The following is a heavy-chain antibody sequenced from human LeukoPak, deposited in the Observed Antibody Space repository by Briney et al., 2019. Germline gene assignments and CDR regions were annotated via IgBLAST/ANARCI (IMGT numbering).Heavy chain of an antibody. J-gene: IGHJ4*02. D-gene: IGHD1-26*01. CDR2: ISAGGGST. CDR3: ARGFGSGSYHDY. Sequence: PGGSLRLSCAASGFTFSSYAMSWVRQAPGKGLFWVSGISAGGGSTYYADSVKGRFTISRDNSKNTLYLQMNSLRAEDTAVYYCARGFGSGSYHDYWGQGTLVTVSS. CDR1: GFTFSSYA. V-gene: IGHV3-23*01.